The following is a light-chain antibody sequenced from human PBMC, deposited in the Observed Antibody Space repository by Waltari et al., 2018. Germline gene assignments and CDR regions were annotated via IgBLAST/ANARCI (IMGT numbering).Light chain of an antibody. V-gene: IGKV3-15*01. CDR3: QQYKNWPPIT. CDR1: QSVSSN. CDR2: GAS. J-gene: IGKJ3*01. Sequence: EIVLTQSPATLSVSPGDRATLSCRASQSVSSNLAWYQQKPGQAPRLLIYGASTRATGIPARFSGSGSGTEFTLTISSMQSEDFAVYYCQQYKNWPPITFGPGTKVDIK.